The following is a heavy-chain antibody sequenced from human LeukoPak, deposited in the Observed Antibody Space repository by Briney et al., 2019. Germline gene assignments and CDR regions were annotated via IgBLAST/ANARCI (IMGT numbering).Heavy chain of an antibody. D-gene: IGHD3-16*02. Sequence: GGSLRLSRAASGFTFSSYWMSWVRQAPGKGLEWVANIKQDGSEKYYVDSVKGRFTISRDNAKNSLYLQMNSLRAEDTAVYYCARDDYVWGSYRCFDYWGQGTLVTVSS. CDR1: GFTFSSYW. CDR3: ARDDYVWGSYRCFDY. J-gene: IGHJ4*02. CDR2: IKQDGSEK. V-gene: IGHV3-7*01.